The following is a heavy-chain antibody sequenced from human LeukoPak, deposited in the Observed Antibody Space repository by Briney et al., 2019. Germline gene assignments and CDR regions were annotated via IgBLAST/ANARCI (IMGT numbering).Heavy chain of an antibody. CDR1: GFTFSIYA. J-gene: IGHJ6*02. CDR3: SRSHYYDSSGNFNYYYGLDV. D-gene: IGHD3-22*01. Sequence: GGSLRLSCAASGFTFSIYAMNWVRQAPGKGLEWVSSISANGGETHYADSVKGRFTISRDNAKNTLYLQMNSLRVDDTAVYYCSRSHYYDSSGNFNYYYGLDVWGQGTTVTVSS. CDR2: ISANGGET. V-gene: IGHV3-23*01.